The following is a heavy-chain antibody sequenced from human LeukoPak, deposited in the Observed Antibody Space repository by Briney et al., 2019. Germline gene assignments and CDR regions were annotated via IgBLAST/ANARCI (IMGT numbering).Heavy chain of an antibody. CDR3: AKKPATIKFPFDI. J-gene: IGHJ4*02. CDR1: GFSFSTYD. V-gene: IGHV3-23*01. CDR2: ISTTGGYT. D-gene: IGHD5-24*01. Sequence: GGSLRLSCVGSGFSFSTYDMGWVRQAPGKGLEWVSAISTTGGYTEDADSVKGRFTISRDNSQNTLFLQMHSLRAEDTAVYYCAKKPATIKFPFDIWGQGTLVTVSP.